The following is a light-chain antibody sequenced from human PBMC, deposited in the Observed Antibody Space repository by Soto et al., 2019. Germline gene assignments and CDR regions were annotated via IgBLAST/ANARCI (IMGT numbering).Light chain of an antibody. V-gene: IGKV3-15*01. Sequence: EIVMPQSPATLSVSPGERTTLSCRASQSVGNNLAWYQQKPGQAPRPLIYDTSTRATGIPARFSGSGSGTEFTLTISSLQSEDFAVYHCQQYDKWPPTFGQGTKVDIK. J-gene: IGKJ1*01. CDR3: QQYDKWPPT. CDR1: QSVGNN. CDR2: DTS.